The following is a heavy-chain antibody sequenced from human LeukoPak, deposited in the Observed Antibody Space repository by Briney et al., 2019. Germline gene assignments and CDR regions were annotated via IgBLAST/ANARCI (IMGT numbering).Heavy chain of an antibody. CDR3: ARGDHSSSSTFDY. D-gene: IGHD6-6*01. CDR2: IYYSGST. V-gene: IGHV4-59*01. CDR1: GGSISSYY. Sequence: SETLSLTCTVSGGSISSYYWSWIRQPPGKGLEWIGYIYYSGSTNYNPSLKSRVTISVDTSKSQFSLKLSSVTAADTAVYYCARGDHSSSSTFDYWGQGTLVTVSS. J-gene: IGHJ4*02.